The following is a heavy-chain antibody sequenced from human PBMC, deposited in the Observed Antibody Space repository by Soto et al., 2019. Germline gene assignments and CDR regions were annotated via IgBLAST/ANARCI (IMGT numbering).Heavy chain of an antibody. CDR3: ARVRGYSSSPESNWFDP. CDR1: GGSISSYY. CDR2: TYYSGST. D-gene: IGHD6-13*01. J-gene: IGHJ5*02. V-gene: IGHV4-59*01. Sequence: SETLSLTCTVSGGSISSYYWSWIRQPPGKGLEWIGYTYYSGSTNYNPSLKSRVTISVDTSKNQFSLKLSSVTAADTAVYYCARVRGYSSSPESNWFDPWGQGTLVTVSS.